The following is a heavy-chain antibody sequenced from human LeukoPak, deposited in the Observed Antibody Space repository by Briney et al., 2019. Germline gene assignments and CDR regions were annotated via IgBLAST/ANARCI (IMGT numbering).Heavy chain of an antibody. CDR1: GFTFSSYT. CDR2: ISYDGSNK. Sequence: PGGSLRLSCAASGFTFSSYTMHWVRQAPGKGLEWVAVISYDGSNKYYADSVKGRFTISRDNSKNTLYLQMNSLRAEDTAVYYCARAATVTTFPYDYYYYYMDVWGKGTTVTVSS. CDR3: ARAATVTTFPYDYYYYYMDV. D-gene: IGHD4-17*01. J-gene: IGHJ6*03. V-gene: IGHV3-30-3*01.